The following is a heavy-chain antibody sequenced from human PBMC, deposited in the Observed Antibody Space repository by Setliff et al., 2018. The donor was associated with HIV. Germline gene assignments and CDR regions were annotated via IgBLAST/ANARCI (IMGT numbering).Heavy chain of an antibody. V-gene: IGHV4-31*03. CDR1: GGSISSGGYY. D-gene: IGHD3-10*01. Sequence: SETLSLTCSVSGGSISSGGYYWSWIRQPPGKGPEWIGYIHSSGNTFYTPSLKSRLTISLDTSKNQFSLKLNSVTAADTAVYYCARAPTGGLVGYFHHWGQGTLVTVSS. J-gene: IGHJ1*01. CDR2: IHSSGNT. CDR3: ARAPTGGLVGYFHH.